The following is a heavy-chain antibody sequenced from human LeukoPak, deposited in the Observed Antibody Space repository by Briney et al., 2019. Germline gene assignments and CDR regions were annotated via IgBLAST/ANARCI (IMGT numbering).Heavy chain of an antibody. D-gene: IGHD1-14*01. V-gene: IGHV1-46*01. CDR1: GYTFTSNY. Sequence: ASVKVSCKAFGYTFTSNYMHWVRQAPGQGPEWMGVISPSGGSTTYAQKFQGRVTLTRDMSTSTDYLELSSLRSEDTAVYYCSRDPRNLDYWGQGTLVTVSS. J-gene: IGHJ4*02. CDR3: SRDPRNLDY. CDR2: ISPSGGST.